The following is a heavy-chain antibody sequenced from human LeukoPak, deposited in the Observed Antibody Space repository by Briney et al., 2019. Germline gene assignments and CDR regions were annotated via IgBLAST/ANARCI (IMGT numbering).Heavy chain of an antibody. Sequence: ASVKVSCKASGYTFTSYYMHWVRQAPGQGLEWMGIINPSGGSTSYAQKFQGGVTMTRDTSTSTVYMELSSLRSEDTAVYYCARVGRDYGGNSGEGSPFDPWGQGTLVTVSS. CDR1: GYTFTSYY. V-gene: IGHV1-46*03. CDR3: ARVGRDYGGNSGEGSPFDP. J-gene: IGHJ5*02. D-gene: IGHD4-23*01. CDR2: INPSGGST.